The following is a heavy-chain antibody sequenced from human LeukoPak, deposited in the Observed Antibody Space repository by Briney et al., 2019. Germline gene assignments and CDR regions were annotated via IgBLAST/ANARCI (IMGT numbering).Heavy chain of an antibody. Sequence: SETLSLTCTVSGGSFSSYYWSWIRRPPGKGLEWIGYISYSGSTNYNPSLKSRVTISVDTSKSQFSLKLTSVTAADMAVYYCARDRGSGTLKNWFDSWGQGILVTVSS. CDR3: ARDRGSGTLKNWFDS. CDR1: GGSFSSYY. V-gene: IGHV4-59*01. D-gene: IGHD3-10*01. CDR2: ISYSGST. J-gene: IGHJ5*01.